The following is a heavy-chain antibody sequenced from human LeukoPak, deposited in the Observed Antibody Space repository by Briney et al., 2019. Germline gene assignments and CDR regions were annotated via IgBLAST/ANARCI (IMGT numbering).Heavy chain of an antibody. CDR1: DGSSSSYY. V-gene: IGHV4-34*01. CDR2: INHSGAT. Sequence: SETLSLTCAVYDGSSSSYYGNWIRQPAGEGLEWIAEINHSGATNYNPSLKSRVTISVDTSRNQFSLKLSSVTAADTAVYYCARESAKYSNYRCFDPWGQGTLVTVSS. J-gene: IGHJ5*02. D-gene: IGHD4-11*01. CDR3: ARESAKYSNYRCFDP.